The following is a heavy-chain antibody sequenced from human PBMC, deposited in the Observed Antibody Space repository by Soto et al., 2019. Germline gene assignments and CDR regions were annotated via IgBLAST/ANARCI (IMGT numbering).Heavy chain of an antibody. CDR1: GFTFSSYG. CDR3: AGGAPPYDSRGYSFPEFDY. D-gene: IGHD3-22*01. CDR2: IWYDGSNK. Sequence: GGSLRLSCAASGFTFSSYGMHWVRQAPGKGLEWVAVIWYDGSNKYYADSVKGRFTISRDNSKNTLYLQMNSLRAEDTAVYYCAGGAPPYDSRGYSFPEFDYWGQGPLVTVSS. J-gene: IGHJ4*02. V-gene: IGHV3-33*01.